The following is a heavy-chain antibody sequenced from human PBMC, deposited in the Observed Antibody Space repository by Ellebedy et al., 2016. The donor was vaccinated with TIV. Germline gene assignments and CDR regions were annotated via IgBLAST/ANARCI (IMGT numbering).Heavy chain of an antibody. CDR2: ISSSSSYI. Sequence: PGGSLRLSCAASGFTFSSYSMNWVRQAPGKGLEWASSISSSSSYIYYADSVKGRFTISRDNAKNSLYLQMNSLRAEDTAVYYCARDRAAQGGYWGQGTLVTVSS. CDR3: ARDRAAQGGY. V-gene: IGHV3-21*01. D-gene: IGHD2-15*01. CDR1: GFTFSSYS. J-gene: IGHJ4*02.